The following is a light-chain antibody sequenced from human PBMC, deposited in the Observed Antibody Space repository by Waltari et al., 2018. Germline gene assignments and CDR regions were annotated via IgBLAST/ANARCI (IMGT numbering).Light chain of an antibody. CDR3: CSYAGSSTFEGV. J-gene: IGLJ2*01. Sequence: QSALTQPASVSGSPGQSITISCTGTSSDVGSYNLVSWYQQHPGKAPKLMIYEVSRRPSGVSNRCSGSKSGNTASLTISGLQAEDEADYYCCSYAGSSTFEGVFGGGTKLTVL. CDR2: EVS. V-gene: IGLV2-23*02. CDR1: SSDVGSYNL.